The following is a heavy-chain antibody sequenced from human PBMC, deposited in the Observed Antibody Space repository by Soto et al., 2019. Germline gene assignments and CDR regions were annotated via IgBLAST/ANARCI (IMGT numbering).Heavy chain of an antibody. V-gene: IGHV1-18*04. CDR3: ARREDYYGSSGSRAFDI. Sequence: GASVKVSCKASGYTFTSYGISWVRQAPGQGLEWMGWISAYNGNTNYAQKLQGRVTMTTDTSTSTAYMELRSLRSDDTAVYYCARREDYYGSSGSRAFDIWGQGTMVTVSS. CDR1: GYTFTSYG. D-gene: IGHD3-22*01. CDR2: ISAYNGNT. J-gene: IGHJ3*02.